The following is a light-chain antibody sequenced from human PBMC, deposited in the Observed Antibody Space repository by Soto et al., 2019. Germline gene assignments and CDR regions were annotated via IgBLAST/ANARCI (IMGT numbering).Light chain of an antibody. CDR2: GAS. V-gene: IGKV3-20*01. CDR1: QSVSSSY. CDR3: QQYGSSPRS. J-gene: IGKJ1*01. Sequence: EIVLTQSPGTLSLSPGERATLSCWASQSVSSSYLAWYQQKPGQAPRLLIYGASSRATDIPDRFSGSGSGRDFTLTISRLEPEDFAVYYCQQYGSSPRSYGQGTKVEIK.